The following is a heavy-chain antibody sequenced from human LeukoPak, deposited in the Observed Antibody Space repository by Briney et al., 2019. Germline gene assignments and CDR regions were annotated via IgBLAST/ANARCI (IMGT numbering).Heavy chain of an antibody. CDR1: GGSFSGYY. Sequence: PSETLSLTCAVYGGSFSGYYWSWIRQPPGKGLEWIGKINHSGSTNYNPSLKSRVTISVDTSKNQFSLKLSSVTAADTAVYYCARGRSKIYGHYYFDYWGQGTLVTVSS. D-gene: IGHD2/OR15-2a*01. J-gene: IGHJ4*02. CDR2: INHSGST. CDR3: ARGRSKIYGHYYFDY. V-gene: IGHV4-34*01.